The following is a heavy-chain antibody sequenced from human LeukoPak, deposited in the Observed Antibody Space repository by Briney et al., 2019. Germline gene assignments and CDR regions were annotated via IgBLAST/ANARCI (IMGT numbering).Heavy chain of an antibody. CDR3: ARVSNYYGSGSYYYYYYYMDV. V-gene: IGHV4-34*01. CDR1: GGSFSGYY. Sequence: PSETLSLTCAVYGGSFSGYYWSWIRQPPGKGLEWIGEINHSGSTNYNPSLKSRVTISVDTSKNQFSLKLSSVIAADTAVYYCARVSNYYGSGSYYYYYYYMDVWGKGTTVTVSS. J-gene: IGHJ6*03. D-gene: IGHD3-10*01. CDR2: INHSGST.